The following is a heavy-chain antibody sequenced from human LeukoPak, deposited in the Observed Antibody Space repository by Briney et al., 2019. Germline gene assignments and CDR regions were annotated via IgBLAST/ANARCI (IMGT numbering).Heavy chain of an antibody. V-gene: IGHV4-39*07. D-gene: IGHD3-22*01. Sequence: SETLSLTCTVSGGSISSSSYYWGWIRQPPGKGLEWIGEINHSGSTNYNPSLKSRATISVGTSKNQFSLKLSSVTAADTAVYYCARGSYYDSSGYYYYYYMDVWGKGTTVTVSS. J-gene: IGHJ6*03. CDR1: GGSISSSSYY. CDR3: ARGSYYDSSGYYYYYYMDV. CDR2: INHSGST.